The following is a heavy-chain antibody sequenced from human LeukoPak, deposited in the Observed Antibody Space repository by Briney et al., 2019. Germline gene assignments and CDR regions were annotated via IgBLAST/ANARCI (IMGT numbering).Heavy chain of an antibody. CDR3: ARGHYSSGLNWFDP. J-gene: IGHJ5*02. Sequence: SQTLSLTCAVSGGSISSGGYSLSWIRQPPGKGLEWIGSIYRSGSAYYNPSLASRVTISVDTSKNQFSLNLRSVTAADTAVYSCARGHYSSGLNWFDPWGQGTLVTVSS. CDR1: GGSISSGGYS. CDR2: IYRSGSA. D-gene: IGHD6-19*01. V-gene: IGHV4-30-2*03.